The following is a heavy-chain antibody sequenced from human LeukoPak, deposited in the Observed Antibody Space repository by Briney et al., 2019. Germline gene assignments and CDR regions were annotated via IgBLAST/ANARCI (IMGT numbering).Heavy chain of an antibody. CDR3: ASVYYDSRGDAFNI. CDR1: GGSISSYY. D-gene: IGHD3-22*01. CDR2: IYYSGST. V-gene: IGHV4-59*12. Sequence: SETLSLTCTVSGGSISSYYWSWIRQPPGKGLEWIGYIYYSGSTNYNPSLKSRVTISVDTSKNQFSLKLSSVTAADTAVYYCASVYYDSRGDAFNIWGQGTMVTVSS. J-gene: IGHJ3*02.